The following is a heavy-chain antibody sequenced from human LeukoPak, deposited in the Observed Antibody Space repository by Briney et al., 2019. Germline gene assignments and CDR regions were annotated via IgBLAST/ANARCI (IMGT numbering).Heavy chain of an antibody. CDR2: IYHSGST. CDR1: GGSISSSNW. Sequence: PSGTLSLTCAVSGGSISSSNWWSWVRQPPGKGLEWIGEIYHSGSTNYNPSLKSRVTISVDTSKNQFSLKLSSVTAADTAVYYCATFQPANKYSSNAGFQHWGQGTLVTVSS. CDR3: ATFQPANKYSSNAGFQH. J-gene: IGHJ1*01. D-gene: IGHD6-13*01. V-gene: IGHV4-4*02.